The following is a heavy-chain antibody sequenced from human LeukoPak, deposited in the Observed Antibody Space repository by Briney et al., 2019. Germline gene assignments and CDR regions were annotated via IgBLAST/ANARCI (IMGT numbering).Heavy chain of an antibody. CDR3: ARDRNYDYVWGSYRPIDY. Sequence: GGSLRLSCAASGFSFDDYGMSWVRQAPGKGLEWVSGINWNGGSTGYADSVKGRFTISRDNAKNSLYLQMNSLRAEDTAVYYCARDRNYDYVWGSYRPIDYWGQGTLVTVSS. CDR2: INWNGGST. D-gene: IGHD3-16*02. V-gene: IGHV3-20*04. CDR1: GFSFDDYG. J-gene: IGHJ4*02.